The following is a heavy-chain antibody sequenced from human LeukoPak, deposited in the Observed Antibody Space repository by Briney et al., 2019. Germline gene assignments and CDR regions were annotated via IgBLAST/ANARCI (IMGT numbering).Heavy chain of an antibody. Sequence: ASVKVSCKVSGYTLTELSMHWVRQAPGKGLEWMGGFDPEDGETIYAQKFQGRVTMTEDTSTDTAYMELSSLRSEDTAVYYCATVVQTTMGYYYGMDVWGQGTTVTVSS. J-gene: IGHJ6*02. CDR1: GYTLTELS. D-gene: IGHD3-10*01. V-gene: IGHV1-24*01. CDR3: ATVVQTTMGYYYGMDV. CDR2: FDPEDGET.